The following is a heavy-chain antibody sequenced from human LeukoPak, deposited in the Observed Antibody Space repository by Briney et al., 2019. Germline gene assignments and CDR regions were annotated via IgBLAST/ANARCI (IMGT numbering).Heavy chain of an antibody. CDR3: ARETSGSGDY. D-gene: IGHD3-22*01. V-gene: IGHV4-39*07. CDR2: IYYSGST. CDR1: GGSISSSSYY. Sequence: SETLSLTCTVSGGSISSSSYYWGWIRQPPGKGLEWIGSIYYSGSTYYNPSLKSRVTISVDTSKYQFSLKLSSVTAADAAVYYCARETSGSGDYWGQGTLVTVSS. J-gene: IGHJ4*02.